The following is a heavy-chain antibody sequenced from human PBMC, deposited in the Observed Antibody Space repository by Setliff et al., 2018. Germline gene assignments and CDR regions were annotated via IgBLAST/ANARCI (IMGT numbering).Heavy chain of an antibody. CDR3: ARWGENSGRPDWRAFDI. D-gene: IGHD1-26*01. Sequence: SETLSLTCTVSGGSINNYHWNWIRQPPGKGLEWIGYVGYNGNTHYNPSLNSRVTMSVDTSKNQFSLKLTYVSAADTAVYYCARWGENSGRPDWRAFDIWGQGTMVTVSS. CDR2: VGYNGNT. V-gene: IGHV4-59*01. J-gene: IGHJ3*02. CDR1: GGSINNYH.